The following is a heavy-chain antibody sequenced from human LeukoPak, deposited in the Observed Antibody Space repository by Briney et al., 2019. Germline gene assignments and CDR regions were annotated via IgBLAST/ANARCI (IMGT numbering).Heavy chain of an antibody. V-gene: IGHV3-7*02. CDR1: GFTFSSYW. CDR3: ASQTYYYGSGFLDY. Sequence: GGSLRLSCAASGFTFSSYWMSWVRQAPGKGLEWVANIKQDGSEKYYVDSVKGRFTISRDNAKNSLYLQMNSLRAEDTAVYYCASQTYYYGSGFLDYWGQGTLATVSS. D-gene: IGHD3-10*01. CDR2: IKQDGSEK. J-gene: IGHJ4*02.